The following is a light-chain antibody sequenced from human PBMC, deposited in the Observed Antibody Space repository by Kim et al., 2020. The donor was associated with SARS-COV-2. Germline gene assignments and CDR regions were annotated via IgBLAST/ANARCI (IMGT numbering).Light chain of an antibody. Sequence: EIVLTQSPATLSLSPGERATLSCKASQSAHIFLAWYQQKPGQAPRLLIYDASNRATGIPARFSGSGSGTDFTLTINTLEPEDFATYYCFQRSAWPLTFGGGTKVDIK. V-gene: IGKV3-11*01. J-gene: IGKJ4*01. CDR2: DAS. CDR1: QSAHIF. CDR3: FQRSAWPLT.